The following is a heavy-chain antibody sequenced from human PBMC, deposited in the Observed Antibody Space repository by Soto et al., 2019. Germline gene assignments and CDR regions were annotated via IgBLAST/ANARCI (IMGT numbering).Heavy chain of an antibody. J-gene: IGHJ1*01. CDR3: ARYAEQWREEYFQH. D-gene: IGHD6-19*01. V-gene: IGHV4-39*01. Sequence: QLQLQESGPGLVKPSETLSLTCTVSGGSISSSSYYWGWIRQPPGKGLEWIGSIYYSGSTYYNPSLKSRVTISVDTSKNQFSLKLSSVTAADTAVYYCARYAEQWREEYFQHWGQGTLVTVSS. CDR1: GGSISSSSYY. CDR2: IYYSGST.